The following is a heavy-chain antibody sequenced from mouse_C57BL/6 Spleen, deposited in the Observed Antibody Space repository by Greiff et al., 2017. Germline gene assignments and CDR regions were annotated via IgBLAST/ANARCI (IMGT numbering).Heavy chain of an antibody. Sequence: QVQLQQPGAELVKPGASVKLSCKASGYTFTSYWMPWVKQRPGQGLEWIGEIDPSDSYTNYNQKFKGKATLTVDTSSSTAYMQLSSLTSEDSAVYYCARRHYGSSYWYFDVWGTGTTVTVSS. CDR3: ARRHYGSSYWYFDV. J-gene: IGHJ1*03. D-gene: IGHD1-1*01. V-gene: IGHV1-50*01. CDR2: IDPSDSYT. CDR1: GYTFTSYW.